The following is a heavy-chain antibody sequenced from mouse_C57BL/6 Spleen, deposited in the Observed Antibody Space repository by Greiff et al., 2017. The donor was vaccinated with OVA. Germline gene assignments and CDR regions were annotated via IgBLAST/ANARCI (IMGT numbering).Heavy chain of an antibody. J-gene: IGHJ1*03. V-gene: IGHV5-17*01. Sequence: EVKLVESGGGLVKPGGSLKLSCAASGFTFSDYGMHWVRQAPEKGLEWVAYISSGSSTIYYADTVKGRFTISRDNAKNTLFLQMTSLRSEDTAMYYCARGARRDWYFDVWGTGTTVTVSS. D-gene: IGHD2-12*01. CDR3: ARGARRDWYFDV. CDR2: ISSGSSTI. CDR1: GFTFSDYG.